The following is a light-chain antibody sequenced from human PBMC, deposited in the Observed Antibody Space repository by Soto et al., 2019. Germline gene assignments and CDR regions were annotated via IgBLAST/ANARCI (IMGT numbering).Light chain of an antibody. CDR1: QSVSSN. V-gene: IGKV3-15*01. Sequence: EIVMTQSPSTLSVSPGERATLSCRASQSVSSNLAWYQQKPGQAPRLLIYGASTRATGMPARFSGSGSGTEFTLTISSLQSEDFAVSYCQQYNNWPSITFGQGTRLEIK. J-gene: IGKJ5*01. CDR3: QQYNNWPSIT. CDR2: GAS.